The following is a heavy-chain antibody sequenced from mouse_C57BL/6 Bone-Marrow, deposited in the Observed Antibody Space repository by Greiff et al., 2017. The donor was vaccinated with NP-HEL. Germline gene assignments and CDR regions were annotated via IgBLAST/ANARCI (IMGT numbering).Heavy chain of an antibody. CDR1: GFTFSDYG. J-gene: IGHJ1*03. CDR2: ISSGSSTI. V-gene: IGHV5-17*01. Sequence: EVKLVESGGGLVKPGGSLKLSCAASGFTFSDYGMHWVRQAPEKGLEWVAYISSGSSTIYYADTVKGRFTISRDNAKNTLFLQMTSLRSEDTAMYYCATNWEPWVHWYFDVWGTGTTVTVSS. D-gene: IGHD4-1*01. CDR3: ATNWEPWVHWYFDV.